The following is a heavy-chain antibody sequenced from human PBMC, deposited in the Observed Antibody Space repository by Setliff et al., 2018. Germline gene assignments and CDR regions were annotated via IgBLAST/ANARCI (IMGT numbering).Heavy chain of an antibody. Sequence: PSETLSLTCTISGASIMNYYWSWIRQPAGRGLEWIGRMSTTGTTTGTSSYNPSLQGRVAMSVDMSKNLFFLKISSLTTMETAVYYCVRVGREYGDSGGFDAFSVWGQGREVTVSS. V-gene: IGHV4-4*07. CDR3: VRVGREYGDSGGFDAFSV. CDR1: GASIMNYY. D-gene: IGHD4-17*01. J-gene: IGHJ3*01. CDR2: MSTTGTT.